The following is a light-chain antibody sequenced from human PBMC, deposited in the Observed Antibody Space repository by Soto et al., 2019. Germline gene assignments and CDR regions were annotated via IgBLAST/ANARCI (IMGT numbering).Light chain of an antibody. J-gene: IGKJ1*01. CDR1: QSVSNRY. V-gene: IGKV3-20*01. CDR2: GAS. CDR3: QQYDSSWT. Sequence: EIVLTQSPGTLSLSPGERAPLSCWASQSVSNRYLAWYQQKPGQAPRLLIYGASSRATGIPGRFSGSGSGTDFTLTISRLEPEDFAVYYCQQYDSSWTFGQGTKVDIK.